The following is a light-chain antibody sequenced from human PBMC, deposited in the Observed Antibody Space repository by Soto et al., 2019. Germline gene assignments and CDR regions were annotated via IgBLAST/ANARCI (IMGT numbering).Light chain of an antibody. V-gene: IGLV4-69*01. CDR2: LNSDGSH. CDR3: QTWGTDPWV. Sequence: QLVLTQSPSASASLGASVKLTCTLSSGHSTYAIAWHQQQPEKGPRYLMKLNSDGSHSKGDGIPDRFSGSSSGAERYLTISSPQSEDEADYYCQTWGTDPWVFGGGTKVTVL. CDR1: SGHSTYA. J-gene: IGLJ3*02.